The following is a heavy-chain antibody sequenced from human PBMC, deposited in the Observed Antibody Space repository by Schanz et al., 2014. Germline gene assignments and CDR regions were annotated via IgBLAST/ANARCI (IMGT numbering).Heavy chain of an antibody. Sequence: EVQLVESGGGLVKPGGSLRLSCAASGFTFNNFNMNWVRQAPGKGLEWVSSISSSGSSIYYADSVKGRFTISRNNAKNSQYHKMSSLRADATAGYYCAGAVATIRADSFDIWGQGTMVAVSS. V-gene: IGHV3-21*01. CDR2: ISSSGSSI. D-gene: IGHD5-12*01. J-gene: IGHJ3*02. CDR1: GFTFNNFN. CDR3: AGAVATIRADSFDI.